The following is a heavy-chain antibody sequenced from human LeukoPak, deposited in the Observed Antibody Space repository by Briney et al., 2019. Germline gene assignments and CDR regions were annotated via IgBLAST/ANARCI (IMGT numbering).Heavy chain of an antibody. D-gene: IGHD1-26*01. CDR1: GGSLSSYY. J-gene: IGHJ4*02. CDR3: ARLKVGGGGYYFHDF. Sequence: PSETLSLTCTVSGGSLSSYYWSWIRQPPGKGLEWIGYIYYTGSTNYNPSLKSRVTISLDTSKNQFSLRQSSVTAADTVVYYCARLKVGGGGYYFHDFWGQGTLVTVSS. V-gene: IGHV4-59*08. CDR2: IYYTGST.